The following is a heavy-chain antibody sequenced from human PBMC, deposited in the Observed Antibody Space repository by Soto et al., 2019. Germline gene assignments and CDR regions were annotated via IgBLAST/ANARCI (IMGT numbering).Heavy chain of an antibody. V-gene: IGHV1-3*01. CDR1: GFTFTTFN. J-gene: IGHJ4*02. CDR3: AQAYNYHDSGGYCSGYFDN. CDR2: INAGNGDT. Sequence: ASVKVSCKASGFTFTTFNMHWVRQAPGQRLEWMGRINAGNGDTKHSQKFQGRVTITRDTSATTTYMDLSSLRSEDTAVYYCAQAYNYHDSGGYCSGYFDNWGQGTLVTVSS. D-gene: IGHD3-22*01.